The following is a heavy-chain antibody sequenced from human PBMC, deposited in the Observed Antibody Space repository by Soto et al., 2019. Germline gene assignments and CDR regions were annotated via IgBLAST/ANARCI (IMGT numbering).Heavy chain of an antibody. CDR3: ARAGVQLERRKWFDP. CDR2: ISSSSSYR. D-gene: IGHD1-1*01. J-gene: IGHJ5*02. Sequence: GGSLRLPCAASGFXXXSXXXXXXXQAPGKGLEWVSAISSSSSYRYHADSVKGRFTISRDNAKNSLYLQMNSLRAEDTAVYYCARAGVQLERRKWFDPWGQGTLVTVSS. V-gene: IGHV3-21*01. CDR1: GFXXXSXX.